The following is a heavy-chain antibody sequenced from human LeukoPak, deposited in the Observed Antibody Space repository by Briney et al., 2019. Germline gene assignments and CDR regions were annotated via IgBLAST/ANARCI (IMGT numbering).Heavy chain of an antibody. D-gene: IGHD3-9*01. CDR1: GGSVSSSIL. V-gene: IGHV4-39*01. CDR2: IYYSGST. Sequence: SETLSLTCTVSGGSVSSSILLGWIRQPPGKGLEWIGSIYYSGSTSYNPSLKSRVTISVNTSKNQFSLKLTSVTAADTAGYYCASRNDILTGYVFDFWGQGTLVTVSS. J-gene: IGHJ4*02. CDR3: ASRNDILTGYVFDF.